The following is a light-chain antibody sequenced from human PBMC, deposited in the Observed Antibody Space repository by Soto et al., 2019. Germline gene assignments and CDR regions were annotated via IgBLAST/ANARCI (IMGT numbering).Light chain of an antibody. CDR1: QSISSN. Sequence: DIQMTQSPYSLSASVGDRVTITCRASQSISSNLNWYQQKPGKAPKLLIYGASSLQSGVPSRFSGSGSGTDFTLIISSLQPEDFATYYCQHSYSTPRTFGQGTKLEIK. CDR3: QHSYSTPRT. CDR2: GAS. V-gene: IGKV1-39*01. J-gene: IGKJ2*01.